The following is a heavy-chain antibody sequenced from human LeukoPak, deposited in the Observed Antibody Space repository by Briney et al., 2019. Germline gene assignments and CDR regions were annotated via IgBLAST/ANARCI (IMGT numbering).Heavy chain of an antibody. Sequence: PSETLSLTCGVSGGSMSDSYWSWIRQPPGKGLEWIGFVYDNGRTNYSGRTKYNPSLAGRVTMSMETSKNQFSLKMSSVTAADTAVYFCARGHRYNNGYPYFDSWGQGTLVSVSS. CDR3: ARGHRYNNGYPYFDS. J-gene: IGHJ4*02. CDR1: GGSMSDSY. D-gene: IGHD5-12*01. CDR2: VYDNGRTNYSGRT. V-gene: IGHV4-59*01.